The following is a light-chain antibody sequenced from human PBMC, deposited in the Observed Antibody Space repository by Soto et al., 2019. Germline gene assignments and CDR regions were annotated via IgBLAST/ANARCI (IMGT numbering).Light chain of an antibody. CDR3: QQYDSSPRT. V-gene: IGKV1-9*01. Sequence: DIQMTQSPSTLSASVGDRLTITCRASQGISNFLAWYQQKPGKAPKLLIYAASTLQSGVPSRFSGSGSGTDFTLTISRLEPEDFAVYWCQQYDSSPRTFGQGTKVDIK. J-gene: IGKJ1*01. CDR2: AAS. CDR1: QGISNF.